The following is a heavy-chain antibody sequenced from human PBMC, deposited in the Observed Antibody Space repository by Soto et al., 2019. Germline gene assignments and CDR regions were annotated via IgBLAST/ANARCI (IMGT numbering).Heavy chain of an antibody. CDR3: ASEAVAGPEVDY. V-gene: IGHV3-11*01. CDR2: ISSSGSTI. J-gene: IGHJ4*02. CDR1: GFTFSDYY. Sequence: GGSLRLSCAASGFTFSDYYMSWIRQAPGKGPEWVSYISSSGSTIYYADSVKGRFTISRDNAKNSLYLQMNSLRAEDTAVYYCASEAVAGPEVDYWGQGTLVTVSS. D-gene: IGHD6-19*01.